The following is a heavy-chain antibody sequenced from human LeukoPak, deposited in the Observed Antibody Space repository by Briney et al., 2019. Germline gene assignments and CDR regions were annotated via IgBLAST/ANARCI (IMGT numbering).Heavy chain of an antibody. CDR2: IYYSGST. J-gene: IGHJ4*02. Sequence: PSETLSLTCTVSGGSISSYYWSWIRQPPGKGLEWIGYIYYSGSTNYNPSLKSRVTISVDTSKNQFSLKLSSVTAADTAVYYCARHKLNIGRFDYWGQGTLVTVSS. V-gene: IGHV4-59*08. CDR3: ARHKLNIGRFDY. CDR1: GGSISSYY. D-gene: IGHD1/OR15-1a*01.